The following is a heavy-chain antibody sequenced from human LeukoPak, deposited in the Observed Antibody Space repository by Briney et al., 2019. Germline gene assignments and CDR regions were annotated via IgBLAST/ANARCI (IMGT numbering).Heavy chain of an antibody. CDR3: ARGRGLTLSYHYFDY. Sequence: PGGSLRLSCAASGFTFSPLGMNWVRQAPGRGLERVSYISSGTSTTYYADSVKGRFTISRDNAKNSLYLQLNSLRDEDTAVYYCARGRGLTLSYHYFDYWGQGTLVTVSS. CDR2: ISSGTSTT. J-gene: IGHJ4*02. V-gene: IGHV3-48*02. CDR1: GFTFSPLG. D-gene: IGHD3-10*01.